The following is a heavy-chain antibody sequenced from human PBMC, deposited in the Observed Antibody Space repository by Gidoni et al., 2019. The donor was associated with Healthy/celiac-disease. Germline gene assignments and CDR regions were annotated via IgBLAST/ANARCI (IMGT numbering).Heavy chain of an antibody. CDR1: GFPFSSYG. CDR2: ISYDGSNK. V-gene: IGHV3-30*18. J-gene: IGHJ4*02. Sequence: QVQLVESGGGVVQPGRSLRLSCAPSGFPFSSYGMHWVRQAPGKGLEWVAVISYDGSNKYYADSVKGRFTISRDNSKNTLYLQMNSLRAEDTAVYYCAKESSMVQGGYFDYWGQGTLVTVSS. CDR3: AKESSMVQGGYFDY. D-gene: IGHD3-10*01.